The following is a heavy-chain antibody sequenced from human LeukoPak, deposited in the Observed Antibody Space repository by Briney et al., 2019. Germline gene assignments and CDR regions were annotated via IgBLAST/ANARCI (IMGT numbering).Heavy chain of an antibody. J-gene: IGHJ4*02. CDR2: INHSGST. CDR1: GGSFSGYY. Sequence: PSETLSLTCAVYGGSFSGYYWSWIRQPPGKGLEWIGEINHSGSTNYNPSLKSRVTISVDTSKNQFSLKLSSVTAADTAVYYCARQGLPNYWGQGTLVTVSS. V-gene: IGHV4-34*01. CDR3: ARQGLPNY.